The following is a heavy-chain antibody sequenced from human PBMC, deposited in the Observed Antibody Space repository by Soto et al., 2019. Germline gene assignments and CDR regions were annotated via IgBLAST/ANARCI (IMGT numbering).Heavy chain of an antibody. CDR2: INAGNGNA. D-gene: IGHD6-13*01. Sequence: QIQLVQSGAEVKKPGASVKVSCKASGYTFTSYAIHWVRQAPGQRLEWMGWINAGNGNAKYSQKFQGRITITRDTSASTAYMELSSLRSEDTAVYYCSVHPGVCYWGQGTLVTVSS. V-gene: IGHV1-3*01. CDR1: GYTFTSYA. CDR3: SVHPGVCY. J-gene: IGHJ4*02.